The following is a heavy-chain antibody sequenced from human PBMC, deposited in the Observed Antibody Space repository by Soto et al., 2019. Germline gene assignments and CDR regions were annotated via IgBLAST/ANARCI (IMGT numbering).Heavy chain of an antibody. CDR3: ARTAAAGKYYYGMDV. J-gene: IGHJ6*02. CDR1: GYSFTSYW. V-gene: IGHV5-51*01. CDR2: IYPGDSDT. D-gene: IGHD6-13*01. Sequence: GESLKISCKGSGYSFTSYWIGWVRQMPGKGLEWMGVIYPGDSDTRYSPSFQGQVTISADKSISTAYLQWSSLKASDTAMYYCARTAAAGKYYYGMDVWGQGTTVTVSS.